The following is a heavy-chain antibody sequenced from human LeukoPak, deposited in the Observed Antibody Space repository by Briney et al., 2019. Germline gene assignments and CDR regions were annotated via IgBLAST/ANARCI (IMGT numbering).Heavy chain of an antibody. CDR2: IYHRGST. Sequence: PSETLSLTCTVSGGSISSGSYYWSWIRQHPGKGLEWIGYIYHRGSTQNNPSLKSRVTISVDTTKNQFSLKLSSVTAADTAVYYLSNYINGYVNWGPGTLVNVSS. J-gene: IGHJ4*02. CDR3: SNYINGYVN. V-gene: IGHV4-31*06. D-gene: IGHD5-12*01. CDR1: GGSISSGSYY.